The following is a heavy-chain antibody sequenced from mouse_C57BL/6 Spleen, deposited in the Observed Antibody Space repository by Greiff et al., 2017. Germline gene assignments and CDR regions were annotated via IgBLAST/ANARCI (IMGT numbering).Heavy chain of an antibody. D-gene: IGHD4-1*01. CDR3: ARKITGSYFDY. J-gene: IGHJ2*01. CDR2: IDPSDSYT. Sequence: VQLQQSGAELVMPGASVKLSCKASGYTFTSYWMHWVKQRPGQGLEWIGEIDPSDSYTNYTQKFKGKSTVTVDKSSRTAYMQLSSLTSEDSAVYYCARKITGSYFDYWGQGTTLTVSS. CDR1: GYTFTSYW. V-gene: IGHV1-69*01.